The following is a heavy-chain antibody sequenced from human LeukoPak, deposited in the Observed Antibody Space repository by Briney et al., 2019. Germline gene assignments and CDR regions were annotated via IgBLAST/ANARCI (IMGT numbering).Heavy chain of an antibody. J-gene: IGHJ4*02. D-gene: IGHD4-23*01. CDR2: IHPGDSNT. Sequence: GESLKISCKGSGYYFPNYWIGWVRQVPGKGLEWMGVIHPGDSNTRYSSSFEGQVTISVDRSISTAYLQWSSLKASDTAMYYCARQDYGGNVDYWGQGTLVTVPS. V-gene: IGHV5-51*01. CDR3: ARQDYGGNVDY. CDR1: GYYFPNYW.